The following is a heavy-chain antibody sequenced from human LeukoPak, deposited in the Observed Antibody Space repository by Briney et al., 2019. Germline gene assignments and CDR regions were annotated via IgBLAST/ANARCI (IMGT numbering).Heavy chain of an antibody. CDR1: GYTFTGYY. D-gene: IGHD3-3*01. CDR3: AREDRDFWSGYPTD. Sequence: ASVKVSCKASGYTFTGYYMHWVRQAPGQGLEWMGRINPNSGGTNYAQKFQGRVTMTRDTSISTAYMELSRLRSDDTAVYYCAREDRDFWSGYPTDWGQGTLVTVSS. V-gene: IGHV1-2*06. J-gene: IGHJ4*02. CDR2: INPNSGGT.